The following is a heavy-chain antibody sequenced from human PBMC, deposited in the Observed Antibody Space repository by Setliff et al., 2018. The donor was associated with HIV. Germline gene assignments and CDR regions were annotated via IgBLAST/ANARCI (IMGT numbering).Heavy chain of an antibody. CDR3: AREGWSNHYYYYMDV. J-gene: IGHJ6*03. D-gene: IGHD2-15*01. CDR1: GDSITNDY. Sequence: SETLSLTCTVSGDSITNDYWTWIRQPPGKGLEWVGYIYNGGLTSYNPSLKSRVTISADASKNQFSLKLKSVPAADTAVYFCAREGWSNHYYYYMDVWDKGTTVTVSS. CDR2: IYNGGLT. V-gene: IGHV4-4*09.